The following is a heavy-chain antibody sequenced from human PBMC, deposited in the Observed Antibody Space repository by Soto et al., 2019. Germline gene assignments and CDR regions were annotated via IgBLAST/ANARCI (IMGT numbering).Heavy chain of an antibody. CDR3: ARDRARNWFGP. J-gene: IGHJ5*02. CDR1: GGSISSSSYY. D-gene: IGHD6-6*01. CDR2: IYYSGST. V-gene: IGHV4-39*02. Sequence: SETLSLTCIVSGGSISSSSYYWGWIRQPPGKGLEWIGSIYYSGSTYYNPSLKSRVTISVDTSKNQFSLKLSSVTAADTALFYGARDRARNWFGPWGQGTLVTVS.